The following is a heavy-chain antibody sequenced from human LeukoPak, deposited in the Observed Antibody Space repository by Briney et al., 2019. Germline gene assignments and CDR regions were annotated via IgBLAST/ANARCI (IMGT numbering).Heavy chain of an antibody. Sequence: GASVKVSRKVSGYTLTELSMHWVRQAPGKGLEWMGGFDPEDGETIYAQKFQGRVTMTTDTSTSTAYMELRSLRSDDTAVYYCAWNGGGYSHGYNDYWGQGTLVTVSS. CDR1: GYTLTELS. D-gene: IGHD5-18*01. CDR2: FDPEDGET. J-gene: IGHJ4*02. V-gene: IGHV1-24*01. CDR3: AWNGGGYSHGYNDY.